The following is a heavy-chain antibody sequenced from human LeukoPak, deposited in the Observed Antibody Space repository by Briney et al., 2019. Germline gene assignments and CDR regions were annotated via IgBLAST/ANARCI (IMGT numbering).Heavy chain of an antibody. Sequence: ASVTVSFMASGYTFTIYAMHWVPQAPGQRREWMGCINAGNRNTKSLQKFQGRVTITRDTSASTAYMELSSLRSEDTAVYYCARDVVVAAKGRNYFDYWGQGTLVTVSS. CDR2: INAGNRNT. CDR1: GYTFTIYA. V-gene: IGHV1-3*01. J-gene: IGHJ4*02. CDR3: ARDVVVAAKGRNYFDY. D-gene: IGHD2-15*01.